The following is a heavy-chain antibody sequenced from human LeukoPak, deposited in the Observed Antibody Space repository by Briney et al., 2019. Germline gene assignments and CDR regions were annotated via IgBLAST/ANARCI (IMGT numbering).Heavy chain of an antibody. J-gene: IGHJ4*02. Sequence: SGGSLRLSCAASGFTFSSYWMTWVRQAPGKGLEWVATIKQDGSEKYYVDSVKGRFTISGDNAKNSLYLQMNSLRAEDTAVYYCARVAVSSTVTTVGDYWGQGTLVTVSS. CDR2: IKQDGSEK. V-gene: IGHV3-7*01. CDR1: GFTFSSYW. D-gene: IGHD4-17*01. CDR3: ARVAVSSTVTTVGDY.